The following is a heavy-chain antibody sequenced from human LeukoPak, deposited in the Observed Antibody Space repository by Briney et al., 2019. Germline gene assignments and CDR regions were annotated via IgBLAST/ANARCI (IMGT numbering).Heavy chain of an antibody. J-gene: IGHJ4*02. CDR3: ASPGRYYYGSGSYYTFDY. V-gene: IGHV3-23*01. CDR2: ISADSATT. D-gene: IGHD3-10*01. CDR1: GFNFGSYS. Sequence: GGSLRLSCAASGFNFGSYSMTWVRQAPGKGLEWVSVISADSATTFYADSVKGRFTISRDNAKNTLYLQMNSLRAEDTAVYYCASPGRYYYGSGSYYTFDYWGQGALVTVSS.